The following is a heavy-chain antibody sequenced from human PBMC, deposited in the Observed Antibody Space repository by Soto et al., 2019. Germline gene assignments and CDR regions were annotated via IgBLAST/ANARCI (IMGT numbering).Heavy chain of an antibody. V-gene: IGHV4-59*01. CDR2: IHYTGST. CDR3: ARDLRGFDF. J-gene: IGHJ4*02. CDR1: GGPISSYY. D-gene: IGHD3-10*01. Sequence: QVQLQESGPGLVKPSETLSLTCTVSGGPISSYYWSWIRQTPGKALDWFGYIHYTGSTDYNPSLESRVTMSVDTSKNQFSLKLRSVTAADTAVYYCARDLRGFDFWGQGTLVTVSS.